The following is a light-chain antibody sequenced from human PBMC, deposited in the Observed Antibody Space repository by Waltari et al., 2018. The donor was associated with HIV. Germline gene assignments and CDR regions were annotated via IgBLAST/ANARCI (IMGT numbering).Light chain of an antibody. Sequence: SYEVTQPPSVSVSPGQTARITCSGDALPNQYAYWYQQKPGQAPVLVMYKDSERPSGIPELFSGSSSGTTVTLTISGVQAEDEADDYCQSADNSGTFVIFGGGTKLTVL. CDR2: KDS. J-gene: IGLJ2*01. CDR3: QSADNSGTFVI. CDR1: ALPNQY. V-gene: IGLV3-25*03.